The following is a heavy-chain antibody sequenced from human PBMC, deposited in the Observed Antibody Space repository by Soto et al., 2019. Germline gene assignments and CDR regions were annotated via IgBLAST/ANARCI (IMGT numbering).Heavy chain of an antibody. Sequence: PGGSLRLSCAASGFTFSSHSMNWVRQAPGKGLEWVSSISSSSSYIYYADSVKGRFTISRDNAKNSLYLQMNSLRAEDTAVYYCARGRGYSSSWFEYFDYWGQGTLVTVSS. CDR1: GFTFSSHS. V-gene: IGHV3-21*01. J-gene: IGHJ4*02. CDR2: ISSSSSYI. D-gene: IGHD6-13*01. CDR3: ARGRGYSSSWFEYFDY.